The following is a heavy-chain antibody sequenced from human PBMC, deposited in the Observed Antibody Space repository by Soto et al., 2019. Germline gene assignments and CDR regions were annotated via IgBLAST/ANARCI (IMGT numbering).Heavy chain of an antibody. CDR2: IYYSGST. CDR3: ATPRPLSRGYYYFDY. J-gene: IGHJ4*02. D-gene: IGHD3-22*01. V-gene: IGHV4-61*01. Sequence: KPSETLSLTCTVSGGSVSSGSYYWSWIRQPPGKGLEWIGYIYYSGSTNYNPSLKSRVTISVDTSKNQFSLKLSSVTAADTAVYYYATPRPLSRGYYYFDYWGQGTLVTVSS. CDR1: GGSVSSGSYY.